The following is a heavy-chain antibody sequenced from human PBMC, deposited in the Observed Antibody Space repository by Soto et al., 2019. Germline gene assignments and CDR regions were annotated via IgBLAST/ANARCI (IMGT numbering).Heavy chain of an antibody. CDR3: ATELGENPASPFDA. J-gene: IGHJ4*02. Sequence: SVKVSCKASGVTFSSETLGWVRQAPGQGLEWVGGIIPLFGAASYAQKFQGRVTITADESTSTVYMELSSLRSDDTAVYFCATELGENPASPFDAWGQGTQVTVSS. D-gene: IGHD3-10*01. CDR2: IIPLFGAA. V-gene: IGHV1-69*13. CDR1: GVTFSSET.